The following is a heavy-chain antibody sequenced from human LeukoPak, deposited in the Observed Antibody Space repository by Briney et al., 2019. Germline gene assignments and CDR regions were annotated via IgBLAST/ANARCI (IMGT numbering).Heavy chain of an antibody. CDR1: GGSISSSSYY. Sequence: SETLSLTCTVSGGSISSSSYYWGWIRQPPGKGLEWIGSIYYSGSTYYNPSLKSRVTISVDTSKNQFSQKLSSVTAADTAAYYCASAGPYCTNGVCYSNWFDPWGQGTLVTVSS. CDR3: ASAGPYCTNGVCYSNWFDP. V-gene: IGHV4-39*01. D-gene: IGHD2-8*01. CDR2: IYYSGST. J-gene: IGHJ5*02.